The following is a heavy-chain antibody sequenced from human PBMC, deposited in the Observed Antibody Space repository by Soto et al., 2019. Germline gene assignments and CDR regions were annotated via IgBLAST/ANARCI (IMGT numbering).Heavy chain of an antibody. CDR3: ARDPRDTLYYFDY. J-gene: IGHJ4*02. V-gene: IGHV3-33*01. CDR1: GFTFSSYG. CDR2: IWYDGSNK. Sequence: QVQLVESGGGVVQPGRSLRLSCAASGFTFSSYGTHWVRQAPGKGLEWVAVIWYDGSNKYYADSVKGRFTISRDNSKNTLYLQMNSLRAEDTAVYYCARDPRDTLYYFDYWGQGTLVTVSS.